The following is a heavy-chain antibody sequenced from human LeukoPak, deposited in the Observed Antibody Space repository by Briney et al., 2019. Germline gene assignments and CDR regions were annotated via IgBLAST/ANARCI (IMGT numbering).Heavy chain of an antibody. V-gene: IGHV1-2*04. CDR1: GYTFTDYY. CDR2: IHPNNGGT. CDR3: AKGGQWLDREIDY. D-gene: IGHD6-19*01. J-gene: IGHJ4*02. Sequence: ASVKVSCKASGYTFTDYYIHWVRQAPGQGLEWMGCIHPNNGGTNYAQKSQGWVIMTSDTSISATYMELSTLTSDDTAVYYCAKGGQWLDREIDYWGQGTLVTVSS.